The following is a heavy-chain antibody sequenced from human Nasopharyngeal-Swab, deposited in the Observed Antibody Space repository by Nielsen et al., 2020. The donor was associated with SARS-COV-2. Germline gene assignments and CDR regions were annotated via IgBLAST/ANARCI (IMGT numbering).Heavy chain of an antibody. V-gene: IGHV3-53*04. D-gene: IGHD5-18*01. CDR3: ARDRVDTAMVHYYYYGMDV. CDR2: IYSGGST. CDR1: GFTVSSNY. Sequence: GGSLRLSCAASGFTVSSNYMSWVRQAPGKGLEWVSVIYSGGSTYYADSVKGRFTISRHNSKNTLYLQMNRLRAEDTAVYYCARDRVDTAMVHYYYYGMDVWGQGTTVTVSS. J-gene: IGHJ6*02.